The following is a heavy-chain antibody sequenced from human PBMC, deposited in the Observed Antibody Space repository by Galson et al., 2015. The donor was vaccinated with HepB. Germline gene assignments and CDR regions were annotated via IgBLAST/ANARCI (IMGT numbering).Heavy chain of an antibody. D-gene: IGHD2-2*01. CDR2: ISGSDHST. V-gene: IGHV3-23*01. J-gene: IGHJ4*02. Sequence: SLRLSCAASGFTYNTYAMAWVRQSPGKGLEWVSSISGSDHSTDHADSVKGRFIISRDNSKNTVYLQINSLRVEDTAVYYCARGACSTNNCFPFDHWGQGNLVTVSS. CDR1: GFTYNTYA. CDR3: ARGACSTNNCFPFDH.